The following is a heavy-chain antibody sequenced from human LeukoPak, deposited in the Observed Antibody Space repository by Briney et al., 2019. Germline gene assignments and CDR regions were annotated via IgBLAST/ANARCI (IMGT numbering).Heavy chain of an antibody. CDR2: ISSSSSYI. J-gene: IGHJ4*02. CDR3: ARNPAYSSSWSAYSFDY. CDR1: GFTFSSYS. V-gene: IGHV3-21*01. D-gene: IGHD6-13*01. Sequence: PGGSLRLSCATSGFTFSSYSMNWVRQAPGKGLEWVSSISSSSSYIYYADSVKGRFTISRDNAKNTLYLQMNSLRAEDTAVYYCARNPAYSSSWSAYSFDYWGQGTLVTVSS.